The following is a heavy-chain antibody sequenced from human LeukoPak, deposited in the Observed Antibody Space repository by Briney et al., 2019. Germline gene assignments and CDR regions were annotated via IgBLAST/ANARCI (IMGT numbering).Heavy chain of an antibody. CDR2: INHSGST. J-gene: IGHJ4*02. CDR1: GGSFSGYY. CDR3: ARGSLSTGWSRTVDY. D-gene: IGHD6-19*01. V-gene: IGHV4-34*01. Sequence: PSETLSLTCADYGGSFSGYYWSCIREPPGTGLECIGEINHSGSTNYNPSLKSRVTISVDTSKNQFSLKLSSVTAADTAVYYCARGSLSTGWSRTVDYWGQGTLVTVSS.